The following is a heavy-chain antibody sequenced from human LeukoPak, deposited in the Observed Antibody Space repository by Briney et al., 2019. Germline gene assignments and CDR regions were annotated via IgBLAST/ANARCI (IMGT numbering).Heavy chain of an antibody. Sequence: SETLSLTCAVYGGSFSGYYWSWIRQPPGKGLEWIGEINHSGSTNYNPSLKSRVTISVDTSKNQFSLKLSSVTAGDTAVYYCASSYYYYYYMDVWGKGTTVTVSS. CDR1: GGSFSGYY. J-gene: IGHJ6*03. CDR2: INHSGST. CDR3: ASSYYYYYYMDV. V-gene: IGHV4-34*01.